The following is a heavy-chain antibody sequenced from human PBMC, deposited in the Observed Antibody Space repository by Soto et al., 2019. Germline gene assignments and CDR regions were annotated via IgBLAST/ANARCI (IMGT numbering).Heavy chain of an antibody. D-gene: IGHD1-7*01. V-gene: IGHV3-21*01. CDR1: GFTFSSYS. CDR2: ISSSSSYI. Sequence: SLRLSCAASGFTFSSYSMNWVRQAPGKGLEWVSSISSSSSYIYYADSVKGRFTISRDNAKNSLYLQMNSLRAEDTAVYYCASQWNYGRKVDYWGQGTLVTVSS. CDR3: ASQWNYGRKVDY. J-gene: IGHJ4*02.